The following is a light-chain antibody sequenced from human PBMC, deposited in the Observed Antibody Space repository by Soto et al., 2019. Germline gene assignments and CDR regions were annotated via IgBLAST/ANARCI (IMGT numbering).Light chain of an antibody. V-gene: IGKV3-11*01. CDR1: QSLSSY. CDR2: DAS. J-gene: IGKJ1*01. Sequence: EVVLTQSPATQYKTKGERATLSCRASQSLSSYLAWYQQKPGQAPRLLIYDASNRATGIPARFSGSGSGTDFTLTISSLEPEDFAVYYCQQRSNWPPWTLGQGTKVDIK. CDR3: QQRSNWPPWT.